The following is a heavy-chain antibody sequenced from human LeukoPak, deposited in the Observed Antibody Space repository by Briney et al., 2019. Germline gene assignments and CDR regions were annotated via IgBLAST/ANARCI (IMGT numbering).Heavy chain of an antibody. Sequence: SETLSLTCTVSGGSISSSSYYWGWIRQPPGKGLEWIGSIYYSGSTYYNPSLKSRVTVSVDTSKNQFSLKLSSVTAADTAVYYCARLTYDSSAYRYYFDFWGQGSLVTVSS. CDR1: GGSISSSSYY. CDR3: ARLTYDSSAYRYYFDF. D-gene: IGHD3-22*01. CDR2: IYYSGST. V-gene: IGHV4-39*01. J-gene: IGHJ4*02.